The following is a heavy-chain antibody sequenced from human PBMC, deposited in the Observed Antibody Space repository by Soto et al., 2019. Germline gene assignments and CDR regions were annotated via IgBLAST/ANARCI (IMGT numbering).Heavy chain of an antibody. J-gene: IGHJ6*02. D-gene: IGHD3-10*01. CDR1: GFTFTSSA. Sequence: SVKVSCKSSGFTFTSSAVQWVRQARGQRLEWIGWIVVGSGNTNYAQKFQERVTITRDMSTSTAYMELSSLRSEDTAVYYGAAGAQSTYYYYDGRDVWVQ. CDR3: AAGAQSTYYYYDGRDV. CDR2: IVVGSGNT. V-gene: IGHV1-58*01.